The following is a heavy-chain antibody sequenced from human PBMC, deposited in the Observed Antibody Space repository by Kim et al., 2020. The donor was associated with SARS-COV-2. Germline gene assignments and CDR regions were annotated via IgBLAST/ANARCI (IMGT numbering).Heavy chain of an antibody. CDR2: ISGDGGST. J-gene: IGHJ4*02. CDR1: GFTFDDYA. V-gene: IGHV3-43*02. CDR3: AIPITDTAMVDY. Sequence: GGSLRLSCAASGFTFDDYAMHWVRQAPGKGLEWVSLISGDGGSTYYADSVKGRFTISRDNSKNSLYLQMNSLRTEDTALYYCAIPITDTAMVDYWGQGNLVTVSS. D-gene: IGHD5-18*01.